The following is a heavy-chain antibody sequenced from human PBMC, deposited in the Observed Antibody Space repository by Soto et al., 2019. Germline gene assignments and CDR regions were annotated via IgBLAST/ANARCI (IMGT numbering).Heavy chain of an antibody. J-gene: IGHJ3*02. Sequence: PGGSLRLSCAASGVTFSSYAMSWVRQAPGKGLEWVSGISGSGGSTYYADSVKGRFTISRDNSKNTLYLQMNSLRAEDTAVYYCAKDAGYHGWNDAFDIWGQGTMVTVSS. CDR2: ISGSGGST. CDR1: GVTFSSYA. D-gene: IGHD1-1*01. V-gene: IGHV3-23*01. CDR3: AKDAGYHGWNDAFDI.